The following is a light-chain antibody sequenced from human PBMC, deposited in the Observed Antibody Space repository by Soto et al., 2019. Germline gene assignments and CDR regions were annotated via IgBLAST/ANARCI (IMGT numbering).Light chain of an antibody. J-gene: IGLJ3*02. V-gene: IGLV1-40*01. CDR3: QSYDSSLSAWV. CDR2: GNN. Sequence: QSVLTQPPSVSGAPGQRVTISCTGSSSNIGAGYEVHWYQQLPGTAPKLLIYGNNNRPSGVPDRFSGSKSGTSASLAITGLQAEDEADYYCQSYDSSLSAWVFGGGTQLTVL. CDR1: SSNIGAGYE.